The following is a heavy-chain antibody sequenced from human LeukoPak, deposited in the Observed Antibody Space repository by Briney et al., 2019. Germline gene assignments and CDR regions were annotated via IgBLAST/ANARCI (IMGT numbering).Heavy chain of an antibody. V-gene: IGHV1-3*01. D-gene: IGHD4-17*01. CDR3: ARTPDGDKFDY. CDR1: GYIFTSYA. CDR2: INAGNGNT. Sequence: ASVKVSCEASGYIFTSYAMHWVRQAPGQRLEWMGWINAGNGNTKYSQKFQGRVTITRDTSASTAYMELSSLRSEDTAVYYCARTPDGDKFDYWGQGTLVTVSS. J-gene: IGHJ4*02.